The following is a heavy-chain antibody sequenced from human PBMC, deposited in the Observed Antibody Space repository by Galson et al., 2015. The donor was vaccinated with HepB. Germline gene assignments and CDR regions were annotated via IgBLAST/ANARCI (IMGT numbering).Heavy chain of an antibody. D-gene: IGHD3-3*01. CDR1: GFTFSTYG. J-gene: IGHJ4*02. CDR3: ARGWRDFWSGYPHSDN. V-gene: IGHV3-33*01. CDR2: IWYDGSEK. Sequence: SLRLSCAASGFTFSTYGMHWVRQAPGKGLEWVAVIWYDGSEKYYGDSVKGRFTISRDNSENTLYLQMNSLSAEDTAVYYCARGWRDFWSGYPHSDNWGQGALVTVSS.